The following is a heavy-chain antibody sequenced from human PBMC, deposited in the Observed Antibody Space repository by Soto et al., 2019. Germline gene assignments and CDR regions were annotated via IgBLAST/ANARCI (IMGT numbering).Heavy chain of an antibody. CDR1: GGSISSGGYY. CDR3: ARDRYGGKIDWFDP. D-gene: IGHD2-15*01. J-gene: IGHJ5*02. V-gene: IGHV4-31*03. CDR2: IYYSGST. Sequence: TSETLSLTCTVSGGSISSGGYYWSWIREHPGKGLEWIGYIYYSGSTYYNPSLKSRVTISVDTSKNQFSLKLSSVTAADTAVYCCARDRYGGKIDWFDPWGQGTLVTVTS.